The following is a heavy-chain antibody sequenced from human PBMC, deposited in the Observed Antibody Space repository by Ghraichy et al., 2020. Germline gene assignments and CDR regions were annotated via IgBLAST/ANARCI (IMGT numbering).Heavy chain of an antibody. J-gene: IGHJ3*02. CDR2: IRGSGSGT. D-gene: IGHD4-17*01. CDR3: AKDPYGDYIGGFDM. V-gene: IGHV3-23*01. Sequence: GESLNISCAASGFTVRSNYMSWVRQAPGKGLEWVSVIRGSGSGTKYADSVKGRFTISRDNSQNTLFLQMNSLRAEDTAVYFCAKDPYGDYIGGFDMWGQGTMVTVSS. CDR1: GFTVRSNY.